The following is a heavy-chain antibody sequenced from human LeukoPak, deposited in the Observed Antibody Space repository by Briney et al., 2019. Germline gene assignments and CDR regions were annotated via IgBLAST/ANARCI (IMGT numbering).Heavy chain of an antibody. V-gene: IGHV3-21*01. CDR1: GFTFSSST. Sequence: KPGGSLRLSCAASGFTFSSSTMNWVRQAPGKGLEWVSSISSTSTSINYADSVRGRFTISRDNAKNSVYLQMNSLRAEDTAVYYCAREWTLTYWGQGTLVTISS. CDR3: AREWTLTY. D-gene: IGHD3/OR15-3a*01. CDR2: ISSTSTSI. J-gene: IGHJ4*02.